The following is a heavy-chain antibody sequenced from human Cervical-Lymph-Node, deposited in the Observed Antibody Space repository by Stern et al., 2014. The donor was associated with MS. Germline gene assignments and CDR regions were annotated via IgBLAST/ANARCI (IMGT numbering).Heavy chain of an antibody. Sequence: QVQLVESGGGVVQPGRTLRLSCEASGFIFNYYAMYWVRQAPGKGIQWVAVRSNDGCSGDYADSVKGRFTISRDNSKNTLFLQMNSLRVEDTGVYYCASRYDYGDYIYWGQGTLVTVSS. CDR2: RSNDGCSG. CDR1: GFIFNYYA. CDR3: ASRYDYGDYIY. V-gene: IGHV3-30*01. J-gene: IGHJ4*02. D-gene: IGHD4-17*01.